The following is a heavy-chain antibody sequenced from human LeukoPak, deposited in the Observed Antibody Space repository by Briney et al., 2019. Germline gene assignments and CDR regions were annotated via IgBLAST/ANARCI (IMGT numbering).Heavy chain of an antibody. CDR1: GFTFDDYG. Sequence: GGSLRLSCAASGFTFDDYGMSWVRQAPGKGLEWVSGINWNGGSTGYADSVKGRFTISRDNAKNSLYLQMNSLRAEDTALYYRARLAPYYGSGTHNWFDPWGQGTLVTVSS. CDR2: INWNGGST. CDR3: ARLAPYYGSGTHNWFDP. D-gene: IGHD3-10*01. J-gene: IGHJ5*02. V-gene: IGHV3-20*04.